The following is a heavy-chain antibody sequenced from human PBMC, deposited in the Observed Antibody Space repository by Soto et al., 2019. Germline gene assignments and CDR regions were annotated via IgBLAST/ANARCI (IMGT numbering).Heavy chain of an antibody. D-gene: IGHD3-10*01. Sequence: GGSLRLSCAASGFTFSSYGMHWVRQAPGKGLEWVAVIWYDGSNKYYADSVKGRLTIARDNSKNTRYLQMNSLRAEETAVYYCARDRLLWFGELLYPPYYYYYMDVWGKGTTVTVSS. J-gene: IGHJ6*03. CDR2: IWYDGSNK. CDR1: GFTFSSYG. CDR3: ARDRLLWFGELLYPPYYYYYMDV. V-gene: IGHV3-33*01.